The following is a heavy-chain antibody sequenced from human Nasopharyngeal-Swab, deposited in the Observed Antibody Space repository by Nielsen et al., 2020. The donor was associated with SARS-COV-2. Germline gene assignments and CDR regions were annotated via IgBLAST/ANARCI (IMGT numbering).Heavy chain of an antibody. Sequence: GGSLRLSCADSGFTFRRDWMSWVRQAPGKGLEWVANIKQDGSETYYVDSVKGRFTISRDNAKNSLYLQMNSLRAEDTAVYYCARAHIVVVVAAYDYWGQGTLVTVSS. CDR1: GFTFRRDW. CDR2: IKQDGSET. CDR3: ARAHIVVVVAAYDY. J-gene: IGHJ4*02. V-gene: IGHV3-7*03. D-gene: IGHD2-15*01.